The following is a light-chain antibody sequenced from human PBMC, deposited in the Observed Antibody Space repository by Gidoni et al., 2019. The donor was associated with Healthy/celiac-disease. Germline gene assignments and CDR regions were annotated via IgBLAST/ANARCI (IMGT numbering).Light chain of an antibody. J-gene: IGLJ2*01. V-gene: IGLV7-46*01. Sequence: QAVVTQEPALTVSPGGTVTLPCGPSTGAVASGHYPYWFQQKPSQAPRTLINDTSNKHAWTPARFAGSLRGGEAALTLSGAEPEDEAEYCCLLSYSGAPVVFGGGTKLTVL. CDR3: LLSYSGAPVV. CDR1: TGAVASGHY. CDR2: DTS.